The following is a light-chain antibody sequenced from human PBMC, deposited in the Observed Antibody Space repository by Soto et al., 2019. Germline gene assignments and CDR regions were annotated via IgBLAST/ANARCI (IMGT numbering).Light chain of an antibody. Sequence: ETVMTQSPATLSVSPGERATLSCRASQSVNSNLAWYQQKLGQAPRLLIYDASNRATGIPARFSGSGSGTDFTLTISSLEPEDFAVYYCQQRSNWPPDFGQGTRLEIK. J-gene: IGKJ5*01. V-gene: IGKV3-11*01. CDR3: QQRSNWPPD. CDR1: QSVNSN. CDR2: DAS.